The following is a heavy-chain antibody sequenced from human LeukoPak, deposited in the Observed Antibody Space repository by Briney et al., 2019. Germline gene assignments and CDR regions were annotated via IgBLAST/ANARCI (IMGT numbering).Heavy chain of an antibody. CDR3: ARGQSCCSCSSCYDCWFDP. J-gene: IGHJ5*02. CDR1: GGSMSNSY. Sequence: SETLSLTCTVSGGSMSNSYWSWIRQPPGKGLEWIGFIYYSGSTNYNPSLKSRVTISVDTSKNQFSLKLSSVTAADTAVYYCARGQSCCSCSSCYDCWFDPWGQGTLVTVSS. V-gene: IGHV4-59*12. D-gene: IGHD2-15*01. CDR2: IYYSGST.